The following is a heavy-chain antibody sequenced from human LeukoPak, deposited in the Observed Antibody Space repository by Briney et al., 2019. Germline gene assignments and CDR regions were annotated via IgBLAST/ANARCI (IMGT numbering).Heavy chain of an antibody. CDR2: MNPNSGNT. D-gene: IGHD2-2*01. J-gene: IGHJ4*02. Sequence: ASVKVSCKASGYTFTSYDINWVRQATGQGLEWVGWMNPNSGNTGYAQKFQGRVTMTRNTSISTAYMELSSLRSEDTAVYYCARGLLCSSTSCLGRDYWGQGTLVTVSS. CDR3: ARGLLCSSTSCLGRDY. V-gene: IGHV1-8*01. CDR1: GYTFTSYD.